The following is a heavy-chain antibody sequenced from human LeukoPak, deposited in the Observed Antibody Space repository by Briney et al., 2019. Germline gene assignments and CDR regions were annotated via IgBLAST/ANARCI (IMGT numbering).Heavy chain of an antibody. CDR2: IIPIFGTA. CDR1: GGTFSSYA. Sequence: SVKVSCKASGGTFSSYAISWVRQAPGQGLEWMGGIIPIFGTANYAQKFQGRVTITTDESTSTAYIELSSLRSEDTAVYYCARGGSLDGPFDYWGQGTLVTVSS. D-gene: IGHD2-15*01. V-gene: IGHV1-69*05. CDR3: ARGGSLDGPFDY. J-gene: IGHJ4*02.